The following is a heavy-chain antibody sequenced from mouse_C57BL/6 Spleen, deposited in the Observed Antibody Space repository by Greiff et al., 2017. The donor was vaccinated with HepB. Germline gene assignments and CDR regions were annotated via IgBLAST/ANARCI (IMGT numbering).Heavy chain of an antibody. Sequence: EVKLQESGPELVKPGASVKIPCKASGYTFTDYNMDWVKQSHGKSLEWIGDINPNNGGTIYNQKFKGKATLTVDKSSSTAYMELRSLTSEDTAVYYCAREGEYYGSSYDYAMDYWGQGTSVTVSS. J-gene: IGHJ4*01. CDR2: INPNNGGT. CDR1: GYTFTDYN. D-gene: IGHD1-1*01. V-gene: IGHV1-18*01. CDR3: AREGEYYGSSYDYAMDY.